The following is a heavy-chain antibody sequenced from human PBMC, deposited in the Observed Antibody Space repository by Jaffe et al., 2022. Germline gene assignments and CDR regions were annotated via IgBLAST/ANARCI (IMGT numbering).Heavy chain of an antibody. CDR1: GYTFTGYY. J-gene: IGHJ5*02. V-gene: IGHV1-2*06. CDR2: INPNSGGT. CDR3: ARATIAARLSGVGSGRGDRFDP. D-gene: IGHD6-6*01. Sequence: QVQLVQSGAEVKKPGASVKVSCKASGYTFTGYYMHWVRQAPGQGLEWMGRINPNSGGTNYAQKFQGRVTMTRDTSISTAYMELSRLRSDDTAVYYCARATIAARLSGVGSGRGDRFDPWGQGTLVTVSS.